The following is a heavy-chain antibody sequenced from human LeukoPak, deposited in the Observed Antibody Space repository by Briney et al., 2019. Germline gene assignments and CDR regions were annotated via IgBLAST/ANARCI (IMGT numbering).Heavy chain of an antibody. D-gene: IGHD2-8*02. CDR3: ATYRQVLLPFES. Sequence: GGSLRLSCATSGFSFSSYAISWVRQAPGKGLEWVSAMSSSDDGRYYADSVRGRFTISRDNSKSTMSLQMNSLRAEDTAIYYCATYRQVLLPFESWGQGTLVTVSS. CDR1: GFSFSSYA. V-gene: IGHV3-23*01. CDR2: MSSSDDGR. J-gene: IGHJ4*02.